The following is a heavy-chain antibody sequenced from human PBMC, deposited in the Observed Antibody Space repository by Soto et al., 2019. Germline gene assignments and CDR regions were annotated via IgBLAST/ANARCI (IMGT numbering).Heavy chain of an antibody. D-gene: IGHD6-13*01. CDR2: INPNGGGT. CDR1: GYTFTGYY. J-gene: IGHJ5*02. V-gene: IGHV1-2*02. CDR3: AREGIAAGIPTA. Sequence: QVQVVQSGAEVKKPGASVKVSCKASGYTFTGYYLHWVRQAPGQGLEWLGWINPNGGGTNYAQDFQGRITMTRDASINTAYLGVTRLRSEDTAVYYCAREGIAAGIPTAWGQGTLVTVSS.